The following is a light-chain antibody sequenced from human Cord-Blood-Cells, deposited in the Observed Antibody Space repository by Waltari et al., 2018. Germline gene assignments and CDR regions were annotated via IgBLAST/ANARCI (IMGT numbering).Light chain of an antibody. CDR3: CAYAGSSTFEV. Sequence: QSALTPPASVSGSPGQSITISCTGTSSDVWSYNLVSWYQQHPGKAPKLMIYEGSKRRSGVSNRFSGSKSGNTASLTISGLQAEDEADYYCCAYAGSSTFEVFGGGTKLTVL. CDR1: SSDVWSYNL. J-gene: IGLJ3*02. V-gene: IGLV2-23*03. CDR2: EGS.